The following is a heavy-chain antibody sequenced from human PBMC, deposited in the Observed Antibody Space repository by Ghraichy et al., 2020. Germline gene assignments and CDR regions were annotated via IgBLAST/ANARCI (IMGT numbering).Heavy chain of an antibody. Sequence: GGSLRLSCAASGFTFSSYAMSWVRQAPGKGLEWVSAISGSGGSTYYADSVKGRFTISRDNSKNTLYLQMNSLRAEDTAVYYCAKALHRYSGSYDDDWGQGTLVTVST. D-gene: IGHD1-26*01. J-gene: IGHJ4*02. CDR2: ISGSGGST. CDR1: GFTFSSYA. CDR3: AKALHRYSGSYDDD. V-gene: IGHV3-23*01.